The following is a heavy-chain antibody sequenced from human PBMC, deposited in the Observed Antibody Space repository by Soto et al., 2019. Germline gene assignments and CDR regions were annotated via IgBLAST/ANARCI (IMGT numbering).Heavy chain of an antibody. J-gene: IGHJ4*02. V-gene: IGHV3-23*01. CDR2: ISGSDGST. CDR3: AKEYSSDWYYFDY. CDR1: GFTFSSYA. Sequence: PGGSLILSCAASGFTFSSYAMSWVRQAPGKGLEWVSTISGSDGSTYYADSVKGRFTISRDNSKNTLYLQMNSLRAEDTAVYYCAKEYSSDWYYFDYWGQGTLVTVSS. D-gene: IGHD6-19*01.